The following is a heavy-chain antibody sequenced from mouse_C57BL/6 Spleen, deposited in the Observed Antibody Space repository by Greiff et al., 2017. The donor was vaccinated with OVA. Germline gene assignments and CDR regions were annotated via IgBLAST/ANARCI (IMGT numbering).Heavy chain of an antibody. J-gene: IGHJ2*01. CDR2: INPGSGGT. V-gene: IGHV1-54*01. Sequence: VQLQQSGAELVRPGTSVKVSCKASGYAFTNYLIEWVKQRPGQGLEWIGVINPGSGGTNYNEKFKGKATLTADKSSSTAYMQLSSLTSEDSAVYFCATNNYFDYWGQGTTLTVSS. CDR1: GYAFTNYL. CDR3: ATNNYFDY.